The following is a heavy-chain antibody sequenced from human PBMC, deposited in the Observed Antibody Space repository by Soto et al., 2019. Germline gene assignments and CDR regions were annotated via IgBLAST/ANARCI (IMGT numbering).Heavy chain of an antibody. J-gene: IGHJ6*03. CDR3: ARDSSGDYYDSSGYYYYYMDV. D-gene: IGHD3-22*01. CDR1: GGSVSSGSYY. Sequence: SETLSLTCTVSGGSVSSGSYYWSWIRQPPGKGLEWIGYIYYSGSTNYNPSLKSRVTISVDTSKNQFSLKLSSVTAADTAVYYCARDSSGDYYDSSGYYYYYMDVWGKGTTVTVFS. CDR2: IYYSGST. V-gene: IGHV4-61*01.